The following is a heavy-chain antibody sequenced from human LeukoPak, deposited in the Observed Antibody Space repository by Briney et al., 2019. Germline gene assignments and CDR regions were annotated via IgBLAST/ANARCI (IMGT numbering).Heavy chain of an antibody. V-gene: IGHV1-69*13. Sequence: ASVKVSCKASGGTFSSYAISWVRQAPGQGLEWMGGIIPIFGTANYAQKFQGRVTITADESTSTAYMELSSLRSEDTAVYYCAREPYYDFWSGYSGGLNWLDPWGQGTLVTVSS. CDR3: AREPYYDFWSGYSGGLNWLDP. D-gene: IGHD3-3*01. CDR2: IIPIFGTA. CDR1: GGTFSSYA. J-gene: IGHJ5*02.